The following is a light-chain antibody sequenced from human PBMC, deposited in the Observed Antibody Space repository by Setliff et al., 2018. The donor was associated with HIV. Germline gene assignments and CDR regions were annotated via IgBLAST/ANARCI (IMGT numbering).Light chain of an antibody. V-gene: IGLV1-40*01. CDR3: QSYDSSLSGVV. Sequence: SVLTQPPSVSGAPGQRVTISCTGSSSNIGTGYDVHWYQQLPGTAPKLLIHDNNNRPSGVPDRFSGSKSGTSASLAITGLQAEDEADYYCQSYDSSLSGVVFGSGTKGTVL. J-gene: IGLJ1*01. CDR1: SSNIGTGYD. CDR2: DNN.